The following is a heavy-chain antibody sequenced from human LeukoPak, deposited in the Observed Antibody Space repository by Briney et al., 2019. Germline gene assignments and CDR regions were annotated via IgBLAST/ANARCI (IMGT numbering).Heavy chain of an antibody. Sequence: SETLSLTCAVHGGSFSDYDWTWIRQSPGKGLEWIGEISERGSTNYNPSLGSRITISLDTSKNQFSLHVRSVVAADTAVYYCARTVYSNNWAPASWFHPWGQGTLATGSS. CDR3: ARTVYSNNWAPASWFHP. V-gene: IGHV4-34*01. J-gene: IGHJ5*02. CDR2: ISERGST. D-gene: IGHD4-11*01. CDR1: GGSFSDYD.